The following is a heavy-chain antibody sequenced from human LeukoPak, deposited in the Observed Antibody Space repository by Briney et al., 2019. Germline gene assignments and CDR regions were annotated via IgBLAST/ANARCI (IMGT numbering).Heavy chain of an antibody. CDR2: ISSDSRII. D-gene: IGHD3-16*01. V-gene: IGHV3-11*01. CDR3: ATDTYDYVWGSP. J-gene: IGHJ5*02. CDR1: GFTFSDHY. Sequence: GGSLRLSCAASGFTFSDHYMSWIRQAPGKGLEWLSQISSDSRIIYYADSVKGRFTISRDNARQSLYLQMNSLRADDTAVYYCATDTYDYVWGSPRGQGTLVTVSS.